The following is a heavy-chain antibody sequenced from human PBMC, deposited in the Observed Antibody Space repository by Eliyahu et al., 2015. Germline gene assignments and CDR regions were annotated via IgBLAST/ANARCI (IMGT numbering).Heavy chain of an antibody. CDR3: AKKFGTDAFDM. J-gene: IGHJ3*02. Sequence: QVQLVQSGAEVKKPGASVXXSCXASGYTFTSYYIXWVRQAPGQGLEWMGWINPNSGDTNYVQKFHGRVTMTRDTAISTAYMDLSRLRSDDSAVYYCAKKFGTDAFDMWGQGTMVTVSS. D-gene: IGHD1-14*01. CDR1: GYTFTSYY. V-gene: IGHV1-2*02. CDR2: INPNSGDT.